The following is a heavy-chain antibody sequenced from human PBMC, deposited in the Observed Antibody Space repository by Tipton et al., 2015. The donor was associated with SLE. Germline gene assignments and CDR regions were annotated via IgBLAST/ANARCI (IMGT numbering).Heavy chain of an antibody. CDR1: GGSFSGYY. Sequence: TLSLTCAVYGGSFSGYYWSWIRQPPGKGLEWIGEINHSGSTNYNPSLKSRVTISVDTSKNQFSLKLSSVTAADTAVYYCARVRDFFDTSAAYSGWFDPWGQGTLVTVSS. V-gene: IGHV4-34*01. J-gene: IGHJ5*02. CDR3: ARVRDFFDTSAAYSGWFDP. D-gene: IGHD3-22*01. CDR2: INHSGST.